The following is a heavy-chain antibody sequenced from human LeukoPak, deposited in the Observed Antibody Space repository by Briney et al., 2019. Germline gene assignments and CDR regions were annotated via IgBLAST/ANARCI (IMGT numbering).Heavy chain of an antibody. J-gene: IGHJ4*02. V-gene: IGHV3-23*01. D-gene: IGHD3-10*01. Sequence: GGSLRLSCAASGYTFSDYAMSWVCQAPGKGLEWGSSIGHTLGSPYYTESVKGRFTISRESSKNTVFLRMNSLRAEDTAIYYCAKDPFYYGSGGPTWGQGTLVTVSS. CDR2: IGHTLGSP. CDR3: AKDPFYYGSGGPT. CDR1: GYTFSDYA.